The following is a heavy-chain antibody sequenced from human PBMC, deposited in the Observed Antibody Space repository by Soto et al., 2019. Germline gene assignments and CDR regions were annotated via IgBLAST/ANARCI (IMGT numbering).Heavy chain of an antibody. D-gene: IGHD1-1*01. CDR3: AKNQGVELVPIATVEWFDP. Sequence: GGSLRLSGFSSGFIFDNFGMSRFRQARVKGLEWISSISGSGFKKYYADSVKGRFTISRDNSKSTVYLELNNLSAEDTAVYHCAKNQGVELVPIATVEWFDPWGQGKVVTVS. V-gene: IGHV3-23*01. CDR1: GFIFDNFG. CDR2: ISGSGFKK. J-gene: IGHJ5*02.